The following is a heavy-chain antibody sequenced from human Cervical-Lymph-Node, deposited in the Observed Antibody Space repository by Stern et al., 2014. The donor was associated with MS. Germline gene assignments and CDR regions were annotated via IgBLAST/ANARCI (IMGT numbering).Heavy chain of an antibody. CDR2: INSDGSST. CDR3: ARDHNLGAGNYYGMDV. J-gene: IGHJ6*02. Sequence: VQLVESGGGLVQPGGSLRLSCAASGFTFSSYWMHWVRQAPGKGLVWVSRINSDGSSTSYADSVKGRFTISRDNAKNTLYLQMNSLRAEDTAVYYCARDHNLGAGNYYGMDVWGQGTTVTVSS. V-gene: IGHV3-74*01. D-gene: IGHD1-26*01. CDR1: GFTFSSYW.